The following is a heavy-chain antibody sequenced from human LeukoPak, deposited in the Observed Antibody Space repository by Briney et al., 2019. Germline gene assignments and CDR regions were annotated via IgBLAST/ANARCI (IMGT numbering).Heavy chain of an antibody. CDR3: ARAYTPYDTLIYYYYGMDV. V-gene: IGHV3-33*01. CDR2: IWYDGSNK. Sequence: GGSLRLSCAASGFTFSSYGMHWVRQAPGKGLEWVAVIWYDGSNKYYVDSVKGRFTISRDNSKKTLYLQMNSLRAEDTAVYYCARAYTPYDTLIYYYYGMDVWGQGTTVTVSS. CDR1: GFTFSSYG. D-gene: IGHD3-9*01. J-gene: IGHJ6*02.